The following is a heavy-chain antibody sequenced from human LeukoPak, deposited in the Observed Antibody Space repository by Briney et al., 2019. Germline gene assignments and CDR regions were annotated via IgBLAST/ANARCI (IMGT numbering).Heavy chain of an antibody. Sequence: GGSLRLSCAASGFTFSTYAMSWVRQAPGKGLEWVSTFSGRGAGTYYADSVKGRFTISRDNSKNTLYLQMNSLRADDTAVYYCVKNTNSKPDNWGQGTLVTVSS. J-gene: IGHJ4*02. CDR3: VKNTNSKPDN. D-gene: IGHD2-8*01. V-gene: IGHV3-23*01. CDR1: GFTFSTYA. CDR2: FSGRGAGT.